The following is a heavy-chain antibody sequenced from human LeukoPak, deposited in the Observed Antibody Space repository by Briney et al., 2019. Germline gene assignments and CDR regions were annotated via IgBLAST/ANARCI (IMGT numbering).Heavy chain of an antibody. J-gene: IGHJ1*01. CDR3: ARHYYFDSGGYYPECVQH. CDR2: IYYSGST. CDR1: GGSISSYY. V-gene: IGHV4-59*08. Sequence: SETLSLTCTVSGGSISSYYWSWIRQPPGKGLEWIGYIYYSGSTNYNPSLKSRVTISVDTSKNQFSLRLTSVTAADTAVYYCARHYYFDSGGYYPECVQHWGQGTLVTVSS. D-gene: IGHD3-22*01.